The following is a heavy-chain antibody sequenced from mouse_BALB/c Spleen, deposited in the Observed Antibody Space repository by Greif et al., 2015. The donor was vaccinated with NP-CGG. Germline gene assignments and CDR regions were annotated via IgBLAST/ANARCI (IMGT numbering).Heavy chain of an antibody. V-gene: IGHV1S81*02. Sequence: QVQLQQSGAELVKPGASVKLSCKASGYTFTSYYMYWVKQRPGQGLEWIGGINPSNGGTNFNEKFKSKATLTVDKSSSPAYMQLSSLTSEDSAVYYCTRYGGLDHFYAMDYWGQGTSVTVSS. D-gene: IGHD1-1*02. CDR2: INPSNGGT. CDR1: GYTFTSYY. CDR3: TRYGGLDHFYAMDY. J-gene: IGHJ4*01.